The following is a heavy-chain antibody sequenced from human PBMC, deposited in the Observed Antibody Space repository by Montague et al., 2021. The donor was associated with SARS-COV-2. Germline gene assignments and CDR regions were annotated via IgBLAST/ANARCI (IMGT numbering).Heavy chain of an antibody. V-gene: IGHV4-34*01. D-gene: IGHD3-16*02. CDR2: INHSGST. J-gene: IGHJ5*02. Sequence: SETLSLTCAVYGGSSSGYYWSWIRQSPGKGPEWIGEINHSGSTNYNPSLKSRVTISVDTSKNQFSLKLSSVTAADTAVYYCARGYDYVWGSYRYLHWFDPGGQGTLVTVSS. CDR1: GGSSSGYY. CDR3: ARGYDYVWGSYRYLHWFDP.